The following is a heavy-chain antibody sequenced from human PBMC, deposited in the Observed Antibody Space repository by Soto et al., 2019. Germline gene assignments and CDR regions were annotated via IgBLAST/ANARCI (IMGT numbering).Heavy chain of an antibody. CDR1: GYSFTSYW. Sequence: GESLKIACKRSGYSFTSYWIDSARQMPGKGLACSWIICPDDSDTRYTPSFQGEATSSADKSISTAYLRWSSLKASDTAMYYGARLEHYDFWSRYQPDDFDIWGQVTMVTVSS. J-gene: IGHJ3*02. CDR3: ARLEHYDFWSRYQPDDFDI. V-gene: IGHV5-51*01. CDR2: ICPDDSDT. D-gene: IGHD3-3*01.